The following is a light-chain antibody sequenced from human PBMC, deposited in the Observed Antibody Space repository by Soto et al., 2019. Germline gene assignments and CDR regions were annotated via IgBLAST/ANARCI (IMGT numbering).Light chain of an antibody. CDR3: QQYYSYPPPT. Sequence: AIRMTQSPSSLSASTGDRVTITCRASQGISSYLAWYQQKPGKAPKLLIYAAPTLQSGVPSRFSGSGSGTDFTLTISCLQSEDFATYYCQQYYSYPPPTFGPGTKVDIK. CDR1: QGISSY. J-gene: IGKJ3*01. CDR2: AAP. V-gene: IGKV1-8*01.